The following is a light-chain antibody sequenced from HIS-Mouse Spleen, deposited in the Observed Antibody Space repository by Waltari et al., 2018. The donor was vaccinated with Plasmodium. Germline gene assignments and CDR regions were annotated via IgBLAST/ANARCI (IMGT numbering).Light chain of an antibody. CDR2: EGS. J-gene: IGLJ3*02. V-gene: IGLV2-23*01. CDR1: TRDGGSYNL. CDR3: CSYAGSSTWV. Sequence: QSALTQPASVSGSPGQSLTISCTGTTRDGGSYNLVSWYQQHPGKAPKLMIYEGSKRPSGVSNRFSGSKSGNTASLTISGLQAEDEADYYCCSYAGSSTWVFGGGTKLTVL.